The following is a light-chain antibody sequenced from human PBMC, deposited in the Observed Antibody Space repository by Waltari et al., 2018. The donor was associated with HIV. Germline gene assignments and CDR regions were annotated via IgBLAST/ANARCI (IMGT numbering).Light chain of an antibody. V-gene: IGLV3-21*02. Sequence: YVLTQPPSVSVAPGQTARITCGGDNIAGRKVHWYQRRPGQAHAVVVFNDSDRPSGIPERFSGSISGNTATLIISMVEDGDEADYYCQVWDESNEQVVFGGGTRLTVL. CDR2: NDS. J-gene: IGLJ2*01. CDR1: NIAGRK. CDR3: QVWDESNEQVV.